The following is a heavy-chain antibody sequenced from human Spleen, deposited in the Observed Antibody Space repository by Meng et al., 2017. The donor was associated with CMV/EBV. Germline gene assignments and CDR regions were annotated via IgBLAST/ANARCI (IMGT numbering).Heavy chain of an antibody. D-gene: IGHD6-13*01. J-gene: IGHJ4*02. CDR3: AKASSSLSPYDY. Sequence: GESLKISCAASGFTFSNYAMSWVRQAPGKGLEWVSVISSSGSTTKYADSVKGRFTISRDNSKNTVYLQMNSLRAEDTAIYYCAKASSSLSPYDYWGQGTLVTVSS. CDR1: GFTFSNYA. V-gene: IGHV3-23*01. CDR2: ISSSGSTT.